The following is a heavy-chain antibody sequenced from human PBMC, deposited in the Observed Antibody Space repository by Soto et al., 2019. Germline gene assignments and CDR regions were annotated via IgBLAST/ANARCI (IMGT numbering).Heavy chain of an antibody. D-gene: IGHD3-9*01. Sequence: PGGSLRLSCSVSGFTFGHYTIHWVRQAPGRGLEFVAAINVNATDIYYAESVKGRFSISRDNSKNTVYLQMNSLIYEDTAVYYCVKEIGPCCDWSYYFDYRRRGTQVTVSS. J-gene: IGHJ4*01. CDR3: VKEIGPCCDWSYYFDY. V-gene: IGHV3-64D*06. CDR1: GFTFGHYT. CDR2: INVNATDI.